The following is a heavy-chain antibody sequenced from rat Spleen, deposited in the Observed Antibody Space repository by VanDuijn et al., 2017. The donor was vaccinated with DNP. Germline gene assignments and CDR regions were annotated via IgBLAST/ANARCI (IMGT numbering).Heavy chain of an antibody. V-gene: IGHV5-31*01. CDR2: ITPGGGST. CDR1: GFTFNAYW. D-gene: IGHD1-1*01. CDR3: ARGSTTVDYWYFDF. Sequence: EVHLVESGGDLVQPGRSLKLYCVTSGFTFNAYWMAWIRQVPGQGLEWVASITPGGGSTYYPDSVKGRFTISRDIAKNTLYLQVNSLRSEDTATYYYARGSTTVDYWYFDFWGPGTMVTVSS. J-gene: IGHJ1*01.